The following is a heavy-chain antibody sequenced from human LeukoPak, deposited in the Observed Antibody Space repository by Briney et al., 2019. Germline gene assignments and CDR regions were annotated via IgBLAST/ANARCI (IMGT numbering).Heavy chain of an antibody. Sequence: GGSLRLSCAASGFTFSDYWMTWVRQAPGKGLEWVGRVKSKKNGGTTDYAAPVKGRFTISRDDSKNTLYLQMNSLKTEDTAVYYCSTDQYGTVAPFDHWGQGILVTVSS. CDR2: VKSKKNGGTT. CDR1: GFTFSDYW. D-gene: IGHD1-1*01. CDR3: STDQYGTVAPFDH. J-gene: IGHJ4*02. V-gene: IGHV3-15*01.